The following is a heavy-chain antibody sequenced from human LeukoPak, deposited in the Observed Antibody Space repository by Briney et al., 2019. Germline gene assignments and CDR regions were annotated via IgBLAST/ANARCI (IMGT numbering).Heavy chain of an antibody. CDR3: ARVKVVPAATDYATFDY. J-gene: IGHJ4*02. CDR2: INHSGST. Sequence: SETLSLTCAVYGGSFSGYYWSWIRQPPGKGLEWIGEINHSGSTNYNPSLKSRVTISVDTSKNQFSLKLSSVTAADTAVYYCARVKVVPAATDYATFDYWGQGTLVTVSS. CDR1: GGSFSGYY. V-gene: IGHV4-34*01. D-gene: IGHD2-2*01.